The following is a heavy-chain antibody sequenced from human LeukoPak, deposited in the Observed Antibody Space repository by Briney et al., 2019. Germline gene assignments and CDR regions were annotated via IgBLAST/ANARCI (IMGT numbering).Heavy chain of an antibody. J-gene: IGHJ4*02. D-gene: IGHD6-19*01. CDR2: IDWDDDK. Sequence: SGPTLVNPTQTLTLTCTFSGFSLSTSGMCVSWIRQPPGKALEWLARIDWDDDKRYNASLKTRLTFSKDTSRNQVVLTMSNMDPVDTATYYCARIVAVSEDYFDYWGPGILVTVSS. CDR3: ARIVAVSEDYFDY. V-gene: IGHV2-70*11. CDR1: GFSLSTSGMC.